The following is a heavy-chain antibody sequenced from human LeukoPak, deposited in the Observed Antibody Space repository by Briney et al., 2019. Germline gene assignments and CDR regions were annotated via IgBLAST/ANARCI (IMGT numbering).Heavy chain of an antibody. Sequence: GGSLRLSCAASGFTFSSHSMNWVRQAPGKGLEWVSYISRGSSTIYYADSVKGRFTISRDNAKNSMYLQMHSLRAEDTAVYYCAKDEQLDYYYYYGMDVWGQGTKVTVSS. D-gene: IGHD6-13*01. CDR2: ISRGSSTI. CDR1: GFTFSSHS. V-gene: IGHV3-48*01. CDR3: AKDEQLDYYYYYGMDV. J-gene: IGHJ6*02.